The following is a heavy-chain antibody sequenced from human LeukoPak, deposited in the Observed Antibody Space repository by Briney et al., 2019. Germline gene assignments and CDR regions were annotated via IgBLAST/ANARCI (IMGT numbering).Heavy chain of an antibody. CDR3: VRGGLLVSGVALDI. J-gene: IGHJ3*02. Sequence: GGSLRLSCAASGFTFSSYWMHWVRQAPGKGLVWVSRIKTDGSSTSYADSVKGRFNISRDNAKNTLFLQMNTLRAEDTAVYYCVRGGLLVSGVALDIWGQGTLVTVSP. CDR1: GFTFSSYW. V-gene: IGHV3-74*01. CDR2: IKTDGSST. D-gene: IGHD2-15*01.